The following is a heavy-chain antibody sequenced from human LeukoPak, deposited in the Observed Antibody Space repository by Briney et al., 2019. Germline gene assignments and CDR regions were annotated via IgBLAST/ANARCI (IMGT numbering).Heavy chain of an antibody. CDR1: GGSLSYYY. CDR2: INRSGST. V-gene: IGHV4-34*01. Sequence: SETLSLTCAVYGGSLSYYYWSWIRQPPEKGPEWIGEINRSGSTNYNPSLKSRVSISVDTSKNQFSLKLSSVTAADMAVYYCARGGFYCGDDCYVDYWGQGTLVTVSS. CDR3: ARGGFYCGDDCYVDY. D-gene: IGHD2-21*02. J-gene: IGHJ4*02.